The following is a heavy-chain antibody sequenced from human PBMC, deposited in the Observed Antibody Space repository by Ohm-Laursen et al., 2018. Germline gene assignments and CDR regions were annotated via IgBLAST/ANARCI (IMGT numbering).Heavy chain of an antibody. Sequence: SLRLSCAASGITFSSYAMNWVRQAPGKGLEWVSGISGSGGSTDYADSVKGRFTISRDNSKNTLFLQMGSLRAEDTAVYYCASLGYCSGGSCLWAFDIWGQGTMVTVSS. CDR1: GITFSSYA. CDR2: ISGSGGST. D-gene: IGHD2-15*01. CDR3: ASLGYCSGGSCLWAFDI. J-gene: IGHJ3*02. V-gene: IGHV3-23*01.